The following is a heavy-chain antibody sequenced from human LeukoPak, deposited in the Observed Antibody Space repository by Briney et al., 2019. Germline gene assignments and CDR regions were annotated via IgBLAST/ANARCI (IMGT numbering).Heavy chain of an antibody. V-gene: IGHV4-30-4*01. J-gene: IGHJ5*02. CDR3: ARPYYYDSRIDP. Sequence: PSQTLSLTCTVSGGSISSGDYYWSWIRQPPGKGLGWIAYMYYSGSTYYDPSLKSRVTMSADTSKNQLSLKLSSVTAADTAVYYCARPYYYDSRIDPWGQGILVTVSS. CDR1: GGSISSGDYY. D-gene: IGHD3-22*01. CDR2: MYYSGST.